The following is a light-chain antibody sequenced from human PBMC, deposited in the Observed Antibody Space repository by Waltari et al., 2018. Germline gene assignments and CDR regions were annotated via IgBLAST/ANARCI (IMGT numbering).Light chain of an antibody. Sequence: SSELTQPPSLSVSPGQTAKITCSGEALAKQYTYWYQQKSGQAPVLLIYKDAERPSMIAERFSGASSGTTVNLTISGVQAEDEADYFCQSSDSSGTWVFGGGTKLTVL. V-gene: IGLV3-25*03. CDR2: KDA. J-gene: IGLJ3*02. CDR1: ALAKQY. CDR3: QSSDSSGTWV.